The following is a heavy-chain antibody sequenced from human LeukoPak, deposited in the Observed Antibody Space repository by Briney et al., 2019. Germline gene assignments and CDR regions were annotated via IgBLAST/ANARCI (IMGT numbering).Heavy chain of an antibody. CDR1: GGSISSGGYS. J-gene: IGHJ6*03. Sequence: SETLSLTCAVSGGSISSGGYSWSWIRQPPGKGLEWIGYIYHSGSTYYNPSLKSRVTMSVDTSKNQFSLKLSSVTAADTAVYYCARSPLLGSLEWLLGDYYYMDVWGKGTTVTVSS. V-gene: IGHV4-30-2*01. D-gene: IGHD3-3*01. CDR3: ARSPLLGSLEWLLGDYYYMDV. CDR2: IYHSGST.